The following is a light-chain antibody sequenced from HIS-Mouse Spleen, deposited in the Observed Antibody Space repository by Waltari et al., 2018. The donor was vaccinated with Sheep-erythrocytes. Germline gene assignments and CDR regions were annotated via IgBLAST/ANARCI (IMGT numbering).Light chain of an antibody. J-gene: IGLJ1*01. V-gene: IGLV2-11*01. CDR3: CSYAGSYNHV. Sequence: QSALTQPRSVSGSPGQSVTISCTGTSSDVGCYNYVSLYQQHPGKAPKLMIYDVSKRPSGVPDRFSGSKSGNTASLTISGLQAEDEADYYCCSYAGSYNHVFATGTKVTVL. CDR2: DVS. CDR1: SSDVGCYNY.